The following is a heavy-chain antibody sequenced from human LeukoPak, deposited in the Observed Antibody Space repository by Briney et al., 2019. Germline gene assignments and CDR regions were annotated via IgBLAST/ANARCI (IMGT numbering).Heavy chain of an antibody. J-gene: IGHJ4*02. CDR3: AKRIQSAMATGY. V-gene: IGHV3-21*04. D-gene: IGHD5-18*01. Sequence: GGSLRLSCAASGFTFTSYSMNWVRQAPGKGLEWVSSISSSSSYIYYADSVKGRFTISRDNAKNSLYLQMNSLRAEDTAVYYCAKRIQSAMATGYWGQGTLVTVSS. CDR2: ISSSSSYI. CDR1: GFTFTSYS.